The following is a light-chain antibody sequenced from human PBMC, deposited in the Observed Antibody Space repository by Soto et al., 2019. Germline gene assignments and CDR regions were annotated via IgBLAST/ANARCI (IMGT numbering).Light chain of an antibody. CDR2: GAS. V-gene: IGKV3-15*01. CDR1: QSVSSD. Sequence: EIVMTQSPATLSVSPGERATLSCRASQSVSSDLAWYHQKPGQAPRLLIYGASTRATGIPARFSGSGSGTEFTLTINSLQSEDFAVYYCQQYNNWPLTFDQGTKVEIK. J-gene: IGKJ1*01. CDR3: QQYNNWPLT.